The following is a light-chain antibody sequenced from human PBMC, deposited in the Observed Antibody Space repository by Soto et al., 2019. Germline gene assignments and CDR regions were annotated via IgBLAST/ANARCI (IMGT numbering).Light chain of an antibody. V-gene: IGLV2-8*01. CDR3: CCYGGSGLV. J-gene: IGLJ1*01. Sequence: HSALTQPPSASGSPGQSVTISCTGTSSDVGRNNYVSWYQQHPGKSPKLMISEFNKRASGVPPRFACSKSSHTASMTVSELLAEEEADYYGCCYGGSGLVFGSGTKVTVL. CDR2: EFN. CDR1: SSDVGRNNY.